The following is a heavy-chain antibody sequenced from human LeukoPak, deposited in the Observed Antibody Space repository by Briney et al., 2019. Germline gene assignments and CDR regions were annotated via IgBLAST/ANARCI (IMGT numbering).Heavy chain of an antibody. CDR2: ISGSGDSK. CDR3: AKWQYYVSGDDY. Sequence: PGGALRLSCAGSGFTFSTYGMSWVREAPNKGREWLSTISGSGDSKYYADSVKGRFTISRDNSKNTLFLQMNSLRAEDTAIYYCAKWQYYVSGDDYWGQGILVTVSS. J-gene: IGHJ4*02. D-gene: IGHD3-10*01. CDR1: GFTFSTYG. V-gene: IGHV3-23*01.